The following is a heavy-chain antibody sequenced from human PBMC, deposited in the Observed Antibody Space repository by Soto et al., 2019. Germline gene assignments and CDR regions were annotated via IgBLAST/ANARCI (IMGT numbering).Heavy chain of an antibody. CDR3: ARGARERSAYYYYYYGMDV. D-gene: IGHD6-6*01. CDR1: GYTFTSYG. Sequence: SVKVSCKASGYTFTSYGISWVRQAPGQGLEWMGWISAYNGNTNYAQKLQGRVTMTTDTSTSTAYMELRSLRSDDTAVYYCARGARERSAYYYYYYGMDVWGQGTTVTVSS. V-gene: IGHV1-18*04. J-gene: IGHJ6*02. CDR2: ISAYNGNT.